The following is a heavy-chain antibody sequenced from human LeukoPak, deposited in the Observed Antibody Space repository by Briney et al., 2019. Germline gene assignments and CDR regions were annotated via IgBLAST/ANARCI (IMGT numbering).Heavy chain of an antibody. D-gene: IGHD1-26*01. J-gene: IGHJ4*02. V-gene: IGHV3-74*01. Sequence: GGSLRLSCAASGFTFSRTWMHWVRQAPGKGLVCVSRINSDGTSTVYADSVKGRFTISRDNAKNTVYLQMSGLGVDDTAVYYCARDNYYSIDYWGQGTLVTVSS. CDR1: GFTFSRTW. CDR3: ARDNYYSIDY. CDR2: INSDGTST.